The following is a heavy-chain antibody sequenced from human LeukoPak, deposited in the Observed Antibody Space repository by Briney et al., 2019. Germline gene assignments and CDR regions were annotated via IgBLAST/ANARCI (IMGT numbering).Heavy chain of an antibody. D-gene: IGHD1-26*01. Sequence: SETLSLTCAVYGESLSNYYWSWIRQPPGKGLEWIGYIYYSGSTNYNPSLKSRVTISVDTSKNQFSLRLSSVTAADTAVYYCARGGSFGGLAFDPWGQGTLVTVSS. J-gene: IGHJ5*02. CDR2: IYYSGST. CDR3: ARGGSFGGLAFDP. V-gene: IGHV4-59*01. CDR1: GESLSNYY.